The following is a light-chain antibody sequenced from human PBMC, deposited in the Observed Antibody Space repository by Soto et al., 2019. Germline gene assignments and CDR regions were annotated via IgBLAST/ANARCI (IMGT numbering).Light chain of an antibody. V-gene: IGLV1-40*01. CDR3: QSYDIRLNGLT. CDR1: DSNIGAGYS. Sequence: QPVVTQPPSVSGAPGQRVTFSCTGSDSNIGAGYSVNWYQQIPGTAPKLLVYVNTNRPSGVPDRFSGSTSGTIASLAITGLQAEDEADYYCQSYDIRLNGLTFGLGTKVTVL. J-gene: IGLJ2*01. CDR2: VNT.